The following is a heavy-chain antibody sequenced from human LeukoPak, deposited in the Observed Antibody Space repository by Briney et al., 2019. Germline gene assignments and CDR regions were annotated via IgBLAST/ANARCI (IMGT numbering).Heavy chain of an antibody. Sequence: GGYLRLSCPASGFTFSSYWMSWVRQAPGKGLEWVANIKQDGGEKYYVDSVKGRFTISRDNAKNSLYLQMNSLRAEDTAVYYCARTPMIVVVSFDYWGQGTLVTVSS. CDR1: GFTFSSYW. CDR2: IKQDGGEK. CDR3: ARTPMIVVVSFDY. V-gene: IGHV3-7*01. D-gene: IGHD3-22*01. J-gene: IGHJ4*02.